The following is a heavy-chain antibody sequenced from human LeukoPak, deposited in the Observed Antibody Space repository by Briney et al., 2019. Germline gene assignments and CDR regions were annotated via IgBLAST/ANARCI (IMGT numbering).Heavy chain of an antibody. D-gene: IGHD7-27*01. CDR3: ANGDGVETHHAFDI. J-gene: IGHJ3*02. CDR1: GYTFIGYY. CDR2: ISPNSGGT. V-gene: IGHV1-2*02. Sequence: ASVRVSCKAPGYTFIGYYIHWVRQAPGQGLEWMGWISPNSGGTNYAQKFQGRVTMTRDTSISTAYMELCRLRYDDTAVYYCANGDGVETHHAFDIWGQGTMVTVSS.